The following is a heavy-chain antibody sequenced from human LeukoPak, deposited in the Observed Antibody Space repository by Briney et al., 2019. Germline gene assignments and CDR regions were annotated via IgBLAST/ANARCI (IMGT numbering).Heavy chain of an antibody. CDR2: IYSGGST. V-gene: IGHV3-66*01. CDR1: GFTVSSNY. D-gene: IGHD3-10*01. Sequence: GGSLRLSCAAPGFTVSSNYMSWVRQAPGKGLEWVSVIYSGGSTYYADSVKGRFTISRDNSKNTLYLQMNSLRAEDTAVYYCASYDYYGSGSFWDYWGQGTLVTVSS. J-gene: IGHJ4*02. CDR3: ASYDYYGSGSFWDY.